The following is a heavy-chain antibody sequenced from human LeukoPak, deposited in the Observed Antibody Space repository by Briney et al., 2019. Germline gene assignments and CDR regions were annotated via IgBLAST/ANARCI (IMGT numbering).Heavy chain of an antibody. V-gene: IGHV4-59*01. CDR3: ARMDFWSGYDLYYYYMDV. D-gene: IGHD3-3*01. J-gene: IGHJ6*03. Sequence: SETLSLTCTVSGGSISSYYWSWIRQPPGKGLEWIGYVYYRGGTNYNPSLKSRVTISVDTSKNQFSLKLSSVTAADTAVYYCARMDFWSGYDLYYYYMDVWGKGTTVTVSS. CDR2: VYYRGGT. CDR1: GGSISSYY.